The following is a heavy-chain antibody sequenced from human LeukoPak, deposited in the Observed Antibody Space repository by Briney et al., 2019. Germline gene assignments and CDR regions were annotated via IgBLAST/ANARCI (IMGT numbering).Heavy chain of an antibody. D-gene: IGHD1-14*01. CDR1: GHTFTSYY. J-gene: IGHJ6*03. Sequence: ASVKVSCKASGHTFTSYYMHWVRQAPGQGLEWMGIINPSGGSTSYAQKFRGRVTMTRDTSTSTVYMELSSLRSEDTAVYYCARSSGRSPNRDCMDVWGKGTTVTISS. CDR3: ARSSGRSPNRDCMDV. CDR2: INPSGGST. V-gene: IGHV1-46*01.